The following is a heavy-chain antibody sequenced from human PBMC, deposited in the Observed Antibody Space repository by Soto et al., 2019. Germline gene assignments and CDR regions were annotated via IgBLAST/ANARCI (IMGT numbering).Heavy chain of an antibody. D-gene: IGHD6-19*01. Sequence: PVRVPWKASGGAFSSRSSSWVRQANGQGLEWMGGIIPIFGTANYAQKFQGRVTITADESTSTAYVGLSSLRSEDTAVYYCARSLGRRLGRAWYFDRWGRGTLVTGSS. CDR2: IIPIFGTA. CDR3: ARSLGRRLGRAWYFDR. V-gene: IGHV1-69*13. CDR1: GGAFSSRS. J-gene: IGHJ2*01.